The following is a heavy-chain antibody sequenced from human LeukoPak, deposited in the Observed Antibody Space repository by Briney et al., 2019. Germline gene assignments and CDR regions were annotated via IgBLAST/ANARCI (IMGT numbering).Heavy chain of an antibody. CDR1: GFTVSSNY. CDR3: ARVGISYYFDY. J-gene: IGHJ4*02. CDR2: IYSGGST. D-gene: IGHD3-3*02. Sequence: GGSLRLSCAASGFTVSSNYMSWVRQAPGKGLEWVSAIYSGGSTYYADSVKGRFTISRDNSKNTLYLQMNSLRAEDTAVYYCARVGISYYFDYWGQGTLVTVSS. V-gene: IGHV3-66*01.